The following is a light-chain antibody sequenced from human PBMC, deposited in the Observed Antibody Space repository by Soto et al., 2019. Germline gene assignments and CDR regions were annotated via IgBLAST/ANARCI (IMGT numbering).Light chain of an antibody. CDR2: EGS. J-gene: IGLJ2*01. Sequence: QSALTQPASVSGSPGQSIAISCTGTSSDVGSYNLVSWYQQHPGKAPKLMIYEGSKRPSGVSDRFSGSKSDNTASLTISGLQAGDEADYYCCSYAGSNTFVFGGGTQLTVL. CDR3: CSYAGSNTFV. CDR1: SSDVGSYNL. V-gene: IGLV2-23*01.